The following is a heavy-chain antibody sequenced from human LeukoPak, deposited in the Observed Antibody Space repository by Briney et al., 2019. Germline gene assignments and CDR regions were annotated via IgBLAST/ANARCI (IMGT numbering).Heavy chain of an antibody. D-gene: IGHD4-17*01. Sequence: PSETLSLTCTVSGGSISSSSYYWGWIRQPPGKGLEWIGSIYYSGSTYYNPSLKSRVTISVDTSKNQFSLKLSSVTAADTAVYYCARGPDYGDYADYWGQGTLVTVSS. J-gene: IGHJ4*02. CDR2: IYYSGST. CDR1: GGSISSSSYY. V-gene: IGHV4-39*07. CDR3: ARGPDYGDYADY.